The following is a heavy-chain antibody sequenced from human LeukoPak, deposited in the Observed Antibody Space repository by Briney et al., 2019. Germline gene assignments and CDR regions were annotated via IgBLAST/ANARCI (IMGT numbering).Heavy chain of an antibody. CDR1: GYSISSAYY. D-gene: IGHD5-18*01. V-gene: IGHV4-38-2*02. J-gene: IGHJ4*02. Sequence: SETLSLTCSVSGYSISSAYYWGWVRQPPGKGLEWIGTMYHSGSTNYNPSLKSRVTISVDTSKNQFSLKLSSVTAADTAVYYCARGGTAMVPLDYWGQGTLVTVSS. CDR2: MYHSGST. CDR3: ARGGTAMVPLDY.